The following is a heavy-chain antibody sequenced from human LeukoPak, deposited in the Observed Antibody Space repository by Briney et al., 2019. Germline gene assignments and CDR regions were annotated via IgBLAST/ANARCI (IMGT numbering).Heavy chain of an antibody. J-gene: IGHJ6*04. Sequence: SETLSLTCSVSGVSMRSSNYYWRSIRQPPVKGLERIGTIYYIGRSHYNPSLESRLTISVDTSKSPLSMKLRSVTAAETAVYYCACFPVWVGELPRTLYMDVWGKGTNVIVSS. CDR3: ACFPVWVGELPRTLYMDV. D-gene: IGHD3-10*01. CDR1: GVSMRSSNYY. V-gene: IGHV4-39*01. CDR2: IYYIGRS.